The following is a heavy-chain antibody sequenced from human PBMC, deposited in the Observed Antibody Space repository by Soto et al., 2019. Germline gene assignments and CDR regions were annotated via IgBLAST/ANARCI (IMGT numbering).Heavy chain of an antibody. CDR3: ARHQRDSSPSADY. V-gene: IGHV4-39*01. Sequence: QLQLQESGPGLVKPSETLSLTCTVSGGSISSSSYYWGWIRQPPGKGLEWIGSIYYSGSTYYNPSLKSRVTISVDTSKNQFSLKLSSVTAADTAVYYCARHQRDSSPSADYWGQGTLVTVSS. CDR2: IYYSGST. J-gene: IGHJ4*02. CDR1: GGSISSSSYY. D-gene: IGHD6-13*01.